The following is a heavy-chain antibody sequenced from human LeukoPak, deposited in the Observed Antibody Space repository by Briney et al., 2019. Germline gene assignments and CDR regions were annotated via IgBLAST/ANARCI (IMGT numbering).Heavy chain of an antibody. Sequence: GGSLRLSCAASGFPFSSYATSWVRQSPGKGLEWVSAISGGNGNTYYAYYADSVRGRFTISRDSSKNTLYLQMNSLRAEDTAVYYCAKFYDILTGYFDYWGQGTLVTVSS. D-gene: IGHD3-9*01. J-gene: IGHJ4*02. V-gene: IGHV3-23*01. CDR1: GFPFSSYA. CDR2: ISGGNGNTYYA. CDR3: AKFYDILTGYFDY.